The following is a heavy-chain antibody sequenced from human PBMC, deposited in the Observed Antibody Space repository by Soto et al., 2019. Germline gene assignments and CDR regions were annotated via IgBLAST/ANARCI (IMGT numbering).Heavy chain of an antibody. J-gene: IGHJ6*02. V-gene: IGHV5-51*01. CDR1: GYIFSTYW. Sequence: GESLKISCKGSGYIFSTYWIGWVRQMPGKGLEWMGVIYPGDSDTRYSPSFQGQVTISADKSMTTAYLQWNTLKASDTATYYCARYYDFWSGPRYFGMDVWGRGTTVTVSS. CDR3: ARYYDFWSGPRYFGMDV. D-gene: IGHD3-3*01. CDR2: IYPGDSDT.